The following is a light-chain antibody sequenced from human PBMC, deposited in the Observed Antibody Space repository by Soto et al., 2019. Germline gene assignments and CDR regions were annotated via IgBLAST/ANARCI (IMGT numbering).Light chain of an antibody. CDR3: QQYYNWPLT. V-gene: IGKV3-15*01. Sequence: EIVLTQSPATLSLSPGERATLSCGASQSVSSYLAWYQQKPGQAPGLLIYGASTRATDIPARFSGSGSGTEFTLTISSLQSEDFAVYYCQQYYNWPLTFGGGTKVDIK. CDR2: GAS. J-gene: IGKJ4*01. CDR1: QSVSSY.